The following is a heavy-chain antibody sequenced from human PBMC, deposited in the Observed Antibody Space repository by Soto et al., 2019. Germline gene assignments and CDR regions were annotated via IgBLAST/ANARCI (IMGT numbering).Heavy chain of an antibody. V-gene: IGHV4-39*01. D-gene: IGHD4-4*01. J-gene: IGHJ4*02. CDR2: MYYSGSS. CDR1: GGSISSRTFW. CDR3: ARHPRDDYNYGGSGIFDY. Sequence: QLQLQESGPGLVKPSETLSLTCSVSGGSISSRTFWWAWIRQPPGKGVERIGDMYYSGSSYSSPSLKSRVTLSVDTSKNQLSLKLNSVTAADTAVYYCARHPRDDYNYGGSGIFDYWGQGTLVTVSS.